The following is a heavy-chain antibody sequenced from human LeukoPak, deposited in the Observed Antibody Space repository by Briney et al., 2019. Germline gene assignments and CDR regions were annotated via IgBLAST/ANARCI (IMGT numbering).Heavy chain of an antibody. J-gene: IGHJ4*02. V-gene: IGHV4-39*01. CDR3: ATPAGPFGDYDN. CDR1: GGYISSRRHY. Sequence: SETLSLTCTVSGGYISSRRHYWGWIRQPPGQGLEWIGSNYYSGPTSDGPSLESRVSISVDTSKSQFSLKLGSVTAADTAVYYCATPAGPFGDYDNWGQGTLVIVSS. D-gene: IGHD4-17*01. CDR2: NYYSGPT.